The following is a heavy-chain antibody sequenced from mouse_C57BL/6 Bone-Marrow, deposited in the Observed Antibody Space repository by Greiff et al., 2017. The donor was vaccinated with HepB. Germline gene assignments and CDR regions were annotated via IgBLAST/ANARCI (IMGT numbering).Heavy chain of an antibody. D-gene: IGHD4-1*02. CDR1: GFTFSDYY. CDR3: ASLNWDAMDY. Sequence: DVQLVESGGGLVQPGGSLKLSCAASGFTFSDYYMYWVRQTPEKRLEWVAYISNGGGSTYYPDTVKGRFTISRDNAKNTLYLQMSRLKSEDTAMYYCASLNWDAMDYWGQGTSVTVSS. J-gene: IGHJ4*01. CDR2: ISNGGGST. V-gene: IGHV5-12*01.